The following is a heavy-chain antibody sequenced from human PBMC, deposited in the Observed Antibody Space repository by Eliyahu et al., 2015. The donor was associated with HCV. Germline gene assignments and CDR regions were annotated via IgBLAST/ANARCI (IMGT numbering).Heavy chain of an antibody. V-gene: IGHV3-7*01. CDR3: TGDFSFNDAFDI. CDR2: IKQDGSEK. D-gene: IGHD7-27*01. Sequence: EVQLVESGGGLVQPGGSLRLSCAASGFTFSSYWMSWVRQAPGKGLEWVANIKQDGSEKYYVDSVKGRFTISRDNAKNSLYLQMNSLRAEDTAVYYCTGDFSFNDAFDIWGQGTMVTVSS. J-gene: IGHJ3*02. CDR1: GFTFSSYW.